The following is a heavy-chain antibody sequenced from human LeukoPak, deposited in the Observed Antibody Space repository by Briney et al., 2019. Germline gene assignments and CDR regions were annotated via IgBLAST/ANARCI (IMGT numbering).Heavy chain of an antibody. CDR1: GFTFSSYA. CDR3: AKYGSGSYYNGLY. D-gene: IGHD3-10*01. Sequence: PGGSLRLSCAASGFTFSSYAMTWVRQAPGKGLQWASTISVSGENTYYADSVKGRFTISRDISKSTLYLQMNSLRDEDTAVYYCAKYGSGSYYNGLYWGQGTLVTVSS. V-gene: IGHV3-23*01. J-gene: IGHJ4*02. CDR2: ISVSGENT.